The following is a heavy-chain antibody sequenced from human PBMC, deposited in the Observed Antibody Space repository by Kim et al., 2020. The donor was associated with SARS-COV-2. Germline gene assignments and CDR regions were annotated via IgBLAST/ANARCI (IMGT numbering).Heavy chain of an antibody. CDR2: VFDSGST. Sequence: SETLSLICTVSGGSISYYYWTWIRQPPGKGLEWIGYVFDSGSTNYNPPLKSRVTISLGTSKKQLSLQLTSVTAADTAVYYCARGKYYYDGSGNPRFWYF. CDR3: ARGKYYYDGSGNPRFWYF. J-gene: IGHJ2*01. V-gene: IGHV4-59*01. D-gene: IGHD3-22*01. CDR1: GGSISYYY.